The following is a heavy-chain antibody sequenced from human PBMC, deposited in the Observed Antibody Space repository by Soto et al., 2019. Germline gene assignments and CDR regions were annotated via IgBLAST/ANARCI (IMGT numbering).Heavy chain of an antibody. Sequence: PGGSLRLSCAASGFTFSSYSMNWVRQAPGKGLEWVSSISSSSSYIYYADSVKGRFTISRDNAKNSLYLQMNSLRAEDTAVYYCARDLVMVRGIDYWGQGTLVTVSS. J-gene: IGHJ4*02. CDR2: ISSSSSYI. D-gene: IGHD3-10*01. CDR3: ARDLVMVRGIDY. V-gene: IGHV3-21*01. CDR1: GFTFSSYS.